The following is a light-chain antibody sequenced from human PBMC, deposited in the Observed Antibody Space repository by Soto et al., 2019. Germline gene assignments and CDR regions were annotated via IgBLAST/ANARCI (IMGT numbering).Light chain of an antibody. V-gene: IGKV3-11*01. CDR1: QSVSSY. Sequence: EIVLTQSPATLSLSPGERATLSCRASQSVSSYLAWYQQKPGQAPRLLIYDASNRATGIPARFSGSGSGTDFTLTIISLEPEDFAVYYCQQRSDWPPLFGQGTKLEIK. J-gene: IGKJ2*01. CDR3: QQRSDWPPL. CDR2: DAS.